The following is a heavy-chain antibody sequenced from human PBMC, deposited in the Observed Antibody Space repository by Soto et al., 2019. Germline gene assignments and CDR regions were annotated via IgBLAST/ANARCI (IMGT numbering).Heavy chain of an antibody. Sequence: SVKVSCNASGGTFSSYTISWVRQAPGQELKWMGRIIPILGIANYAQKFQGRVTITADKSTITVFIELSSLRSEDTAVYYCARGGVTMVRGVIIPGYGMDVWGQGTTVTVS. D-gene: IGHD3-10*01. CDR1: GGTFSSYT. CDR2: IIPILGIA. CDR3: ARGGVTMVRGVIIPGYGMDV. V-gene: IGHV1-69*02. J-gene: IGHJ6*02.